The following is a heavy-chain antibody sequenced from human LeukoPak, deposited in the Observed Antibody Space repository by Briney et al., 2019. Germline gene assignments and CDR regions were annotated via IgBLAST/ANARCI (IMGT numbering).Heavy chain of an antibody. CDR3: ARTEPGQPWIYHMDV. J-gene: IGHJ6*03. V-gene: IGHV1-18*01. Sequence: ASVKVSCKASGYTFTSYGISWVRQAPGQGLEWMGWISAYNGNTNYAQKLQGRVTMTTDTSTSTAYMELRSLRSDDTAGYYCARTEPGQPWIYHMDVWGKGTTVPVSS. CDR1: GYTFTSYG. CDR2: ISAYNGNT. D-gene: IGHD1-14*01.